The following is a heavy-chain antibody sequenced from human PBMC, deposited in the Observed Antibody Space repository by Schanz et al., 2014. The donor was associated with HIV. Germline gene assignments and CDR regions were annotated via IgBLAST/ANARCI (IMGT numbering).Heavy chain of an antibody. J-gene: IGHJ5*02. Sequence: VQLVQSGGGLVKPGGSLRISCAASGFTFRHAWMSWVRQAPGKGLEWVSAMSGSGGSTYYADSVKGRFTISRDNSKNTLYLQMNSLRAEDTAVYYCAREYYSRNWNWFDPWGQGTLVTVSS. V-gene: IGHV3-23*04. CDR1: GFTFRHAW. CDR2: MSGSGGST. CDR3: AREYYSRNWNWFDP. D-gene: IGHD6-13*01.